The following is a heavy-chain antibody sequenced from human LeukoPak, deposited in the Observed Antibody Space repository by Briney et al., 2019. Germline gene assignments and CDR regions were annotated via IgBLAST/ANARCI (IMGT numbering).Heavy chain of an antibody. CDR3: ARESLGSYKTVVIVARGHDAFDM. D-gene: IGHD3-22*01. V-gene: IGHV1-46*01. Sequence: ASVKVSCKASGYTFTKYYIHWVRQAPGQGLEWMGIINPSAGSTNYAQKFQGRVTLTRDTSTSTVYMNVSNLRSEDTAVYYCARESLGSYKTVVIVARGHDAFDMWGQGTMVTISS. J-gene: IGHJ3*02. CDR1: GYTFTKYY. CDR2: INPSAGST.